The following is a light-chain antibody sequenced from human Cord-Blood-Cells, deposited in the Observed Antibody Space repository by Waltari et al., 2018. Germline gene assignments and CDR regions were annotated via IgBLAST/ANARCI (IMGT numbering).Light chain of an antibody. Sequence: AIRMTQSPSSFSASTGDRVTITCRASQGISSYLAWYQQKPGEAPKLLIYAASTLQSGVPSRFSSSGAGTDFTLTISCLQSEDFAAYYCQKYYSYPWTFGRGTKVEIK. V-gene: IGKV1-8*01. CDR1: QGISSY. CDR3: QKYYSYPWT. CDR2: AAS. J-gene: IGKJ1*01.